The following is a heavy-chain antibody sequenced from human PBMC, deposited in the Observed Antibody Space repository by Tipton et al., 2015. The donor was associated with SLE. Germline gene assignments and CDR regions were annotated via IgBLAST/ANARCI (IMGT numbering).Heavy chain of an antibody. D-gene: IGHD6-13*01. V-gene: IGHV4-59*01. CDR2: INYSGST. Sequence: TLSLTCTVSGGSISTYSWSWIRQPPGKGLEWIGYINYSGSTNYNPSLKSRVTMSVDTSKNQFSLKLSSVTAADTAVYYCARRRGSSWYEDYFDYWGQGTLVTVSS. CDR1: GGSISTYS. J-gene: IGHJ4*02. CDR3: ARRRGSSWYEDYFDY.